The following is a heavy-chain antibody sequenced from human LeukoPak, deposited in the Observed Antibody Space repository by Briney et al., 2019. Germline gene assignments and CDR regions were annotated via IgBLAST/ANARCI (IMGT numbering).Heavy chain of an antibody. D-gene: IGHD2-15*01. CDR3: ARERLLPRLTVDFDY. CDR2: TYYRSKWYN. V-gene: IGHV6-1*01. J-gene: IGHJ4*02. Sequence: PSQTLSLTCAISGDIVSSNSAAWNWIRQSPSRGLEWLGRTYYRSKWYNDYAVSVKSRITINPDTSRNQFSLQLNSVTPEDTAVYYCARERLLPRLTVDFDYWGQGTLVTVSS. CDR1: GDIVSSNSAA.